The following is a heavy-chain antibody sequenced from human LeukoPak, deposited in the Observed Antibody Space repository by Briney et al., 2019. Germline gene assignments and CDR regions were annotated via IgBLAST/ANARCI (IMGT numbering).Heavy chain of an antibody. CDR1: GFTFSSYV. D-gene: IGHD2-15*01. CDR2: IKSKTDGGTT. Sequence: GGSLRLSCAASGFTFSSYVMNWVRQAPGKGLEWVGRIKSKTDGGTTDYAAPVKGRFTISRDDSKNTLYLQMNSLKTEDTAVYYCTTDRYCSGGSCRYYFDYWGQGTLVTVSS. V-gene: IGHV3-15*01. CDR3: TTDRYCSGGSCRYYFDY. J-gene: IGHJ4*02.